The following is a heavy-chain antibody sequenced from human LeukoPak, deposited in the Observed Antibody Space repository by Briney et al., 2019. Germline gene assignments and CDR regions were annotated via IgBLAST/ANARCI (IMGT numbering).Heavy chain of an antibody. D-gene: IGHD6-13*01. J-gene: IGHJ6*02. CDR1: GGSISSYY. Sequence: SETLSLTCTVSGGSISSYYWSWIRQPPGKGLEWIGYIYYSGSTNYNPSLKSRVTISVDTSKNQFSLKLSSVTAADTAVYYCARDRARRYSSSSHYGMDVWGQGTTVTVSS. CDR2: IYYSGST. V-gene: IGHV4-59*01. CDR3: ARDRARRYSSSSHYGMDV.